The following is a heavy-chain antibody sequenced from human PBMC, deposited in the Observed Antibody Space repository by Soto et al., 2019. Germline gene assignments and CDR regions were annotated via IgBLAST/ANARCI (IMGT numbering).Heavy chain of an antibody. CDR2: IYCSGST. Sequence: SETLCLTCTVSGGSISSGDYYWSGIRQPPGKGLEWIGYIYCSGSTSYNPSLKSRATITVDTSKNLFSLKPSSVTAAATAVYCCSRENTIANVHGGMDVSGQGTMVTVSS. CDR1: GGSISSGDYY. D-gene: IGHD6-13*01. J-gene: IGHJ6*02. CDR3: SRENTIANVHGGMDV. V-gene: IGHV4-30-4*01.